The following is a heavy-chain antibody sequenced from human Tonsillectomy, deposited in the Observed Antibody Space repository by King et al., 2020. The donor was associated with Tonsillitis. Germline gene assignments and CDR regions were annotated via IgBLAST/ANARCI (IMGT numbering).Heavy chain of an antibody. J-gene: IGHJ3*02. Sequence: VQLVESGGDLVQPGGSLRLSCAASGFTFSCDWMSWVRQSPGKGGEGVANITDDGSEEDYVDSVWGRFTISRDHAKNSLYLQMNSLRAEDTAVYYCARDIEQGGSYYAFDIWGQGTMVTVSS. V-gene: IGHV3-7*01. D-gene: IGHD1-26*01. CDR2: ITDDGSEE. CDR1: GFTFSCDW. CDR3: ARDIEQGGSYYAFDI.